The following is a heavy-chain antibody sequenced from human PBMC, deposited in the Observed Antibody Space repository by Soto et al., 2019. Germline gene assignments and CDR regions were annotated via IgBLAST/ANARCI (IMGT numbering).Heavy chain of an antibody. CDR3: ARGKWYYYYGMDV. V-gene: IGHV3-53*01. D-gene: IGHD1-26*01. Sequence: PGGSLRLSCAASGFTVSSNYMSWVRQAPGKGLEWVSVIYSGGSTYYADSVKGRFTISRDNSKNTLYLQMNSLRAEDTAVYYCARGKWYYYYGMDVWGQGTTVTVSS. J-gene: IGHJ6*02. CDR2: IYSGGST. CDR1: GFTVSSNY.